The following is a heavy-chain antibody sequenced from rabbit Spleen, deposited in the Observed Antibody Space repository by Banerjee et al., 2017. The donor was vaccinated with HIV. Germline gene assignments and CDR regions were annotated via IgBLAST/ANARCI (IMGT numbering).Heavy chain of an antibody. J-gene: IGHJ2*01. CDR1: GFDFSYYG. V-gene: IGHV1S47*01. CDR2: IDPVFGIT. CDR3: ARNYVNAFDP. Sequence: QEQLVESGGGLVQPGGSLKLSCKASGFDFSYYGVSWVRQAPGKGLEWIGYIDPVFGITYYANWVNGRFSISRENAQNTVFLQMTSLTAADTATYFCARNYVNAFDPWGPGTLVTVS. D-gene: IGHD1-1*01.